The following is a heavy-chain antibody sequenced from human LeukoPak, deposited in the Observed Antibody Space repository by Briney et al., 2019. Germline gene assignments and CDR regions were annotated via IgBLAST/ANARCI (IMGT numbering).Heavy chain of an antibody. D-gene: IGHD3-3*01. CDR1: GYTFTSYD. J-gene: IGHJ5*02. V-gene: IGHV1-8*01. CDR2: MNPNSGNT. CDR3: ARDSPKIDFWSGYSTFDP. Sequence: GASVKVSCKASGYTFTSYDINWVRQATGQGLEWMGWMNPNSGNTGYAQKFQGRVTITADESTSTAYMELSSLRSEDTAVYYCARDSPKIDFWSGYSTFDPWGQGTLVTVSS.